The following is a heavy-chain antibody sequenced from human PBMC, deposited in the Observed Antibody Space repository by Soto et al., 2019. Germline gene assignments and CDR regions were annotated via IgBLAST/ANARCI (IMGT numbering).Heavy chain of an antibody. V-gene: IGHV3-7*01. D-gene: IGHD6-13*01. CDR2: IKQDGSEK. Sequence: SCAASGFTFSSYRMSWVRQAPGKGLEWVANIKQDGSEKYYVDSVKGRFTISRDNAKNSLYRQMNSLRAEETAVYYCAREDGIAAAGRPYWGQGTLVTVSS. CDR3: AREDGIAAAGRPY. J-gene: IGHJ4*02. CDR1: GFTFSSYR.